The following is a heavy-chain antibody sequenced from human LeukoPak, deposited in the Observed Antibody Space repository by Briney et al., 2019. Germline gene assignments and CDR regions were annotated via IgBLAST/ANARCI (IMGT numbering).Heavy chain of an antibody. CDR2: INPNSGGT. D-gene: IGHD6-13*01. J-gene: IGHJ4*02. CDR3: ARDSSTVAAAGSYFDY. V-gene: IGHV1-2*02. CDR1: GYTFTGYY. Sequence: ASVKVPCKASGYTFTGYYMHWVRQAPGQGLEWMGWINPNSGGTNYAQKFQGRVTMTRDTSISTAYMELSRLRSDDTAVYYCARDSSTVAAAGSYFDYWGQGTLVTVSS.